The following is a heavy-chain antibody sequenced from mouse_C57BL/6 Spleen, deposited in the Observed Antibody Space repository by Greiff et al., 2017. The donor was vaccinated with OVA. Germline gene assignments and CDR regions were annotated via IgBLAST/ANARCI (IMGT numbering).Heavy chain of an antibody. V-gene: IGHV2-6-1*01. CDR1: GFSLTSYG. J-gene: IGHJ4*01. Sequence: VMLVESGPGLVAPSQSLSITCTVSGFSLTSYGVHWVRQPPGKGLEWLVVIWSDGSTTYNSALISRRSISKDNAKSQVFLTMNSLQTDDTAMYYCARHGYFSMDYWGQGTSVTVSS. CDR3: ARHGYFSMDY. CDR2: IWSDGST.